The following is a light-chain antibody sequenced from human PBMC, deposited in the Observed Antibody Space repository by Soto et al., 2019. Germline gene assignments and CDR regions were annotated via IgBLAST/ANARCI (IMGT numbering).Light chain of an antibody. CDR3: AAWDDRLSARV. CDR2: ANS. CDR1: SSNIGNNL. J-gene: IGLJ3*02. V-gene: IGLV1-47*01. Sequence: QSVLTQPPSASATPGQRVTISCSGGSSNIGNNLVYWYQQLPGTAPQFLIYANSQRPSGVPDRFSGYKSVTSASLAISGLRSEDEADYYWAAWDDRLSARVFVGGTKLTV.